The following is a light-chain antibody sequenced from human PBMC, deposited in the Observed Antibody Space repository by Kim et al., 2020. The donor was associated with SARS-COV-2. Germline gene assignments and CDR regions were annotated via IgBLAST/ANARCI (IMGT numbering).Light chain of an antibody. J-gene: IGKJ4*01. Sequence: SASTGDTVTITCRASQSISPYLAWYQQKPGKAPKLLISAASTLQSGVPTRFGGSASGADFTLTISCLRSEDFATYYCQQYYTFPLTFGGGTKVDIK. CDR1: QSISPY. CDR3: QQYYTFPLT. CDR2: AAS. V-gene: IGKV1-8*01.